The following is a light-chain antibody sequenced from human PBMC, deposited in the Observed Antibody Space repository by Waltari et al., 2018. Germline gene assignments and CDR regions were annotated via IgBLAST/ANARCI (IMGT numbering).Light chain of an antibody. CDR1: PGAVTSGHY. Sequence: QAVVTQEPSLTVSPGGTVTLTCGSSPGAVTSGHYPYWFQHKPGQVPRTLIYDTTNKPSWTPARFSGSLLGGKAALTLSGAQPEDEADYYCLLWYSGARWVFGGGTNLSVL. J-gene: IGLJ3*02. CDR3: LLWYSGARWV. CDR2: DTT. V-gene: IGLV7-46*01.